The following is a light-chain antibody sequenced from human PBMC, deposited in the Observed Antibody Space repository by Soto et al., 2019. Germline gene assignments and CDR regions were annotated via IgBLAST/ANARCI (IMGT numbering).Light chain of an antibody. J-gene: IGKJ2*01. V-gene: IGKV3-20*01. Sequence: EIVLRQSPGTLSLSPGERATLSCRASQSVRSSLAWYQQKNGQAPRILIYGAASRDTGIPDRFSGSGSGTDCTLPVSRLEPEDFSVYFCQHYGSSPYTFGQGTKVDIK. CDR3: QHYGSSPYT. CDR1: QSVRSS. CDR2: GAA.